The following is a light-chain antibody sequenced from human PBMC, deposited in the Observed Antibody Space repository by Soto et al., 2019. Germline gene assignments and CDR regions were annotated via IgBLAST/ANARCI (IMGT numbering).Light chain of an antibody. CDR2: TNN. J-gene: IGLJ1*01. CDR1: SSNIGAGYD. Sequence: QSVLTQPPSVSGAPGQRVTISCTGSSSNIGAGYDVHWYLQVPGTAPKLLVYTNNNRPSGVPGRFSGSKSDTSASLAITGLQAEDEADYYCQSYDSRLSAYVFXTGTKVTVL. V-gene: IGLV1-40*01. CDR3: QSYDSRLSAYV.